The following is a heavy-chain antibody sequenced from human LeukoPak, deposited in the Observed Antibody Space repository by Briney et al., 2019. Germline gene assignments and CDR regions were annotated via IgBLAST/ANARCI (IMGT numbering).Heavy chain of an antibody. V-gene: IGHV3-74*01. Sequence: GGSLRLSCAASGFSFSNYWMHWVRQAPGKGLVWVSRINSEGSSISYADLVKGRFTISRDNAKNTVYLQMNSLRAEDTAVYYCARDRGGRTGLDDWGQGTLVTVSS. CDR3: ARDRGGRTGLDD. J-gene: IGHJ4*02. CDR1: GFSFSNYW. D-gene: IGHD2-15*01. CDR2: INSEGSSI.